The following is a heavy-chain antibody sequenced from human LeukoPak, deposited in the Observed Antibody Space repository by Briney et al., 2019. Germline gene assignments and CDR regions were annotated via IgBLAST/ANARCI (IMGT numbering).Heavy chain of an antibody. Sequence: ASVKVSCKASGYTFTSYDINWVRQAPGQGLEWMGWISAYNGNTNYAQKLQGRVTMTTDTSTSTAYMELRSLRSDDTAVYYCARDERIAAAGHAFDIWGQGTMVTVSS. CDR3: ARDERIAAAGHAFDI. CDR2: ISAYNGNT. D-gene: IGHD6-13*01. V-gene: IGHV1-18*01. CDR1: GYTFTSYD. J-gene: IGHJ3*02.